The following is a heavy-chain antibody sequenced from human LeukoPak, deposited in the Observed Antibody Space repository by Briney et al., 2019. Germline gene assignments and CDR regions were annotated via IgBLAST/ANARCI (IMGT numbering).Heavy chain of an antibody. D-gene: IGHD2-21*01. J-gene: IGHJ3*02. CDR1: GFTFSNAW. Sequence: GGSLRLSCAASGFTFSNAWMSWVRQAPGKGLEWVGRIKSKTDGGTTDYAAPVKGRFTISRDDSKNTLYLQMNSLKTEDTAVYYCTTDWHIVVAIAPIPDAFDIWGQGTMVTVSS. V-gene: IGHV3-15*01. CDR2: IKSKTDGGTT. CDR3: TTDWHIVVAIAPIPDAFDI.